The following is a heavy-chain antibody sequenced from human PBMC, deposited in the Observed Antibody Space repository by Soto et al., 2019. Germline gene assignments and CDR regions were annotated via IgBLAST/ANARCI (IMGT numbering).Heavy chain of an antibody. Sequence: QVQLQESGPGLVKPSETLSLTCTVSGASISSYYWTWIRQPPGKGLEWIGYISHSGFSMYSPSLKSRVTISVDTSKNQFSLRLTSVTAADTAVYYCARLDYIWESPNGFDIWGQGTMVTVSS. CDR1: GASISSYY. J-gene: IGHJ3*02. V-gene: IGHV4-59*08. CDR2: ISHSGFS. D-gene: IGHD3-16*01. CDR3: ARLDYIWESPNGFDI.